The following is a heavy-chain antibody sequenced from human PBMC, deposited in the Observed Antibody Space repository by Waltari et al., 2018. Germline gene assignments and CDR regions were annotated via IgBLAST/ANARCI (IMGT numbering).Heavy chain of an antibody. CDR1: GASIQRDHYY. CDR3: ASYDIWNGYYFDW. V-gene: IGHV4-39*01. Sequence: QLQLHESRPGLVKPSEPLSLTCTVFGASIQRDHYYWGWIRQPPGRGLVWIVSIYYRWTTYYRPSLNSRVTMSVDTTRNQFSLKMTSVTAADTAIYYCASYDIWNGYYFDWWGQGAQVTVSS. D-gene: IGHD3-3*01. J-gene: IGHJ4*02. CDR2: IYYRWTT.